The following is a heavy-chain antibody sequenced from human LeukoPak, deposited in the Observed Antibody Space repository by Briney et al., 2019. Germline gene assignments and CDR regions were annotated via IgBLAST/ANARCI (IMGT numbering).Heavy chain of an antibody. CDR1: GDSVSNNIAT. CDR2: TYYRSRWGN. Sequence: SQTLPLTCAISGDSVSNNIATWHWVRQSPSRGLEWLGRTYYRSRWGNDYAISVKSPITINPDTSRNQFSLQLNSVTPEDTAVYYCVRSQYWRFDDWGQGTLVTVSS. D-gene: IGHD2-8*02. J-gene: IGHJ4*02. CDR3: VRSQYWRFDD. V-gene: IGHV6-1*01.